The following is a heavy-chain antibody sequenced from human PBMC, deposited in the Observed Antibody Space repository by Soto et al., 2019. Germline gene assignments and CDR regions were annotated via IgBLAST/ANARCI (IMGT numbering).Heavy chain of an antibody. CDR1: GFTFISYA. CDR2: ISGSGGST. CDR3: AKDPPYDSSGYYFPFDY. D-gene: IGHD3-22*01. V-gene: IGHV3-23*01. J-gene: IGHJ4*02. Sequence: XGSRSLSCAASGFTFISYAMSWVRQAPGKGLEWVSAISGSGGSTYYADSVKGRFTISRDNSKNTLYLQMNSLRAEDTAVYYCAKDPPYDSSGYYFPFDYWGQGTLVTVSS.